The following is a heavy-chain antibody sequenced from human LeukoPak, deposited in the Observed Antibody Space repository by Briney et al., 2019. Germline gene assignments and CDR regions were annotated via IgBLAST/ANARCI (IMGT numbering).Heavy chain of an antibody. CDR3: AKALRLGELSFSY. Sequence: GGSLRLSCAASGLTFSSYWMHWVRQAPGKGLEWVSAISGSGGSTYYADSVKGRFTISRDNSKNTLYLQMNSLRAEDTAVYYCAKALRLGELSFSYWGQGTLVTVSS. CDR2: ISGSGGST. V-gene: IGHV3-23*01. CDR1: GLTFSSYW. D-gene: IGHD3-16*02. J-gene: IGHJ4*02.